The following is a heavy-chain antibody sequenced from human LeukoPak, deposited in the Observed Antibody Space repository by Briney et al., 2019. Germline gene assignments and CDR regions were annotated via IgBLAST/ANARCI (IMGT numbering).Heavy chain of an antibody. CDR1: GGSFSGYY. D-gene: IGHD5-18*01. J-gene: IGHJ6*02. CDR2: INHSGST. V-gene: IGHV4-34*01. CDR3: ARGVDTAMVRSYYYYGMDV. Sequence: KPSETLSLTCAVYGGSFSGYYWSWIRQPPGKGLEWIGEINHSGSTNYNPSLKSRVTISVDTSKNQFSLKLSSVTAADTAVYYWARGVDTAMVRSYYYYGMDVWGQGTTVTVSS.